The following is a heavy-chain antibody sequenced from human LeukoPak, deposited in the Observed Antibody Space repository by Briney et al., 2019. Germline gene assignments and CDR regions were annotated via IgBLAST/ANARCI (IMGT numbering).Heavy chain of an antibody. D-gene: IGHD3-10*01. CDR2: IWYDGSNE. CDR3: ARELITMVRGVQNFDY. CDR1: GFTFSSYG. J-gene: IGHJ4*02. V-gene: IGHV3-33*01. Sequence: PGGSLRLSCAASGFTFSSYGMHWVRQAPGKGLEWVAVIWYDGSNEYYADSVKGRFTISRDNAKNSLYLQMNSLRAEDTAVYYCARELITMVRGVQNFDYWGQGTLVTVSS.